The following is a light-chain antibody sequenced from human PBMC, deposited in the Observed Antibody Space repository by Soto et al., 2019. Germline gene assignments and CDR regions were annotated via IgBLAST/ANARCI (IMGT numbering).Light chain of an antibody. CDR2: GAS. CDR1: QTTSPK. CDR3: QQYHNWPLVT. J-gene: IGKJ5*01. V-gene: IGKV3D-15*01. Sequence: EIELTQSPGTLSLSPGESATLSCRVSQTTSPKYVAWYQQRRGLAPRLLVYGASKRAAGIPDRFRGSGSGSEFTLTISSLQSEDFAVYYCQQYHNWPLVTFGQGTRLEIK.